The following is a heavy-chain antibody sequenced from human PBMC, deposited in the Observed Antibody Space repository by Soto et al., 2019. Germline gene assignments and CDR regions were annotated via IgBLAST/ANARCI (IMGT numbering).Heavy chain of an antibody. J-gene: IGHJ4*02. CDR1: GGTFSTYA. Sequence: QVQLVQSGAEVKKPGSSVTVSCTASGGTFSTYAITWVRQAPGQGLEWLGGIIPIFGTTDYARKFQGRVTMTAAESTSTVFIELSSLTSEDTAVYYWARGVGAYYFDYWGQGPLVTVSS. V-gene: IGHV1-69*01. CDR2: IIPIFGTT. CDR3: ARGVGAYYFDY. D-gene: IGHD1-26*01.